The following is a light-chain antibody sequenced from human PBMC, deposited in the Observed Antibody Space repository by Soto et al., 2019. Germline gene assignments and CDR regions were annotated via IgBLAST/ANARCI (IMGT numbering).Light chain of an antibody. CDR3: MQGTHLPQWT. CDR2: KVS. J-gene: IGKJ1*01. CDR1: QSLLSSDGNTY. Sequence: DVVMTQSPLSLSVTLGQPASISCRSSQSLLSSDGNTYLNRFQQRPGQSPRRQINKVSNRDSGVPDRFIGSGSGTDFTLKISRVEAGDVGVYYYMQGTHLPQWTFGQGTKVEI. V-gene: IGKV2-30*01.